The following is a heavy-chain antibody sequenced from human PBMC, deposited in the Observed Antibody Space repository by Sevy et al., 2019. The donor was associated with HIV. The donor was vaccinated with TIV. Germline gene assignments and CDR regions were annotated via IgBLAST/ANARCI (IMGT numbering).Heavy chain of an antibody. CDR3: ARDQGYFDY. Sequence: GGSLRLSCAASGFTFSSYWMSWVRQAPGKGLERVANIKQDGSEKYNVDSVKGRFTISRDNAKNSLYLQMNSLRAEDTSVYYCARDQGYFDYWGQGTLVTVSS. CDR1: GFTFSSYW. J-gene: IGHJ4*02. V-gene: IGHV3-7*03. CDR2: IKQDGSEK.